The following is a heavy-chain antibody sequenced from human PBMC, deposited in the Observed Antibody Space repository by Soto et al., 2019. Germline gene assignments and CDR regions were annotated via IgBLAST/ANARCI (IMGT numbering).Heavy chain of an antibody. CDR1: GFSLSTSGVG. Sequence: SGPTLVNPTQTLTLTCTFSGFSLSTSGVGVGWIRQPPGKALEWLALIYWNDDKRYSPSLNSRLTITKDTSKIQMVLTMTNMDPVDTATYYCARSRSIDPLNLFAHWGQGTLVTVSS. CDR2: IYWNDDK. V-gene: IGHV2-5*01. J-gene: IGHJ5*02. CDR3: ARSRSIDPLNLFAH. D-gene: IGHD6-6*01.